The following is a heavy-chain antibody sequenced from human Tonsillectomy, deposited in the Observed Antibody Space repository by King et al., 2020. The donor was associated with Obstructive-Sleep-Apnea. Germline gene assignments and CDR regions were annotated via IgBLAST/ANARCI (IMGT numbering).Heavy chain of an antibody. Sequence: QLQESGPGLVKPSETLSLTCTVSGGSISSYYWSWIRQPPGKGLEWIGYIYYSGSTNYNPSLKSRVTISVDTSKNQFSLKLSSVTAADTAVYYCARHQRGVVIPAAYFAYWGQGTLVTVSS. CDR2: IYYSGST. J-gene: IGHJ4*02. CDR1: GGSISSYY. D-gene: IGHD2-2*01. V-gene: IGHV4-59*08. CDR3: ARHQRGVVIPAAYFAY.